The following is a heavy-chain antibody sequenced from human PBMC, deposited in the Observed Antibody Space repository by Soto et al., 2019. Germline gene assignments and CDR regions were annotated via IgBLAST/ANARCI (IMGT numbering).Heavy chain of an antibody. CDR2: IRTSSSAI. CDR1: GFTFSSYS. J-gene: IGHJ4*02. V-gene: IGHV3-48*01. D-gene: IGHD2-2*01. CDR3: AKMYQLPLLGYQYFDY. Sequence: GGSLRLSCAASGFTFSSYSMNWVRQAPGKGLEWVSYIRTSSSAIYYADSVKGRFTVSRDNAENSLYLQMNSLRAEDTAIYYCAKMYQLPLLGYQYFDYWGQGTLVTVSS.